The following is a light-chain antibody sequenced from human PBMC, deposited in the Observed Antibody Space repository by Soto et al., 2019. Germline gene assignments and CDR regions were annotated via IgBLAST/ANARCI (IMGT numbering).Light chain of an antibody. CDR2: AVN. CDR1: SSDVGGHNS. CDR3: SSYTSNSSLGV. V-gene: IGLV2-14*01. J-gene: IGLJ2*01. Sequence: QSALTQPASVSGSPGQSITISCTGTSSDVGGHNSVSWYQQLPGEAPKLMIYAVNNRPSGVSNRFSASKSGNTASLTISGLQAEDEADYYCSSYTSNSSLGVFGGGTKLTVL.